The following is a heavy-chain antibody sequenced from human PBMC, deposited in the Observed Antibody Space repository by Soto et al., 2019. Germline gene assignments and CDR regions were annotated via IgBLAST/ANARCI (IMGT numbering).Heavy chain of an antibody. CDR3: ARGERYFDWLRFRPSKPLGHHWFDP. V-gene: IGHV4-34*01. CDR1: GGSFSGYY. Sequence: PSETLSLTCAVYGGSFSGYYWSWIRQPPGKGLEWIGEINHSGSTNYNPSLKSRVTISVDTSKNQFSLKLSSVTAADTAVYYCARGERYFDWLRFRPSKPLGHHWFDPWGQGTLVTVSS. D-gene: IGHD3-9*01. J-gene: IGHJ5*02. CDR2: INHSGST.